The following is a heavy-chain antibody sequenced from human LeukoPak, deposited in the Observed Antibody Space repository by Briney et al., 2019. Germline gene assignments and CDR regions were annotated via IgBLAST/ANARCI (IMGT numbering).Heavy chain of an antibody. J-gene: IGHJ4*02. D-gene: IGHD3-22*01. CDR1: KFTFSSYE. CDR2: IRYDGSNK. CDR3: AKTYYYDSSGYYYFDY. Sequence: PGGSLRLSCAASKFTFSSYEMNWVRQAPGKGLEWVAFIRYDGSNKYYADSVKGRFTISRDNSKNTLYLQMNSLRAEDTAVYYCAKTYYYDSSGYYYFDYWGQGTLVTVSS. V-gene: IGHV3-30*02.